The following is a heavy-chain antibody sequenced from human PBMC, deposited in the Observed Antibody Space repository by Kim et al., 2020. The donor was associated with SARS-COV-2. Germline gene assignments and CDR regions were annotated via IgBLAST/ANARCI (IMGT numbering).Heavy chain of an antibody. CDR3: ASPDKYYYDSSGHLDY. CDR2: ISYDGSNK. V-gene: IGHV3-30*04. CDR1: GFTFSSYA. J-gene: IGHJ4*02. D-gene: IGHD3-22*01. Sequence: GGSLRLSCAASGFTFSSYAMHWVRQAPGKGLEWVAVISYDGSNKYYADSVKGRFTISRDNSKNTLYLQMNSLRAEDTAVYYCASPDKYYYDSSGHLDYWGQGTLVTVSS.